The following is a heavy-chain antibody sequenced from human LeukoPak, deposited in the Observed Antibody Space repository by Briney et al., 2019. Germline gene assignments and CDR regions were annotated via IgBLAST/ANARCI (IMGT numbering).Heavy chain of an antibody. V-gene: IGHV1-18*01. CDR2: ISAYNGNT. J-gene: IGHJ3*01. Sequence: ASVKVSCKASGYTFTSYGISWVRQAPGQGLEWMGWISAYNGNTNYIQKLQGRVTVTTDTSTSTIYMELRSLRSDDTAVYYRARGDDAFDFWGQGTMVTVSS. CDR3: ARGDDAFDF. CDR1: GYTFTSYG.